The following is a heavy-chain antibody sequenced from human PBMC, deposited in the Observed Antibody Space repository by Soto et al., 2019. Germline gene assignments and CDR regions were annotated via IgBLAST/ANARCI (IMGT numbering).Heavy chain of an antibody. J-gene: IGHJ5*02. D-gene: IGHD3-3*01. CDR3: ARTITYYDFWSGYSIFDP. Sequence: QVQLVQSGAEVKKPGASVKVSCKASGYTFTSYDINWVRQATGQGLEWMGWMNPNSGNTGYAQKFQGRVTMTRNTSISTAYMELSSLRSEDTAVYYCARTITYYDFWSGYSIFDPWGQGTLVTVSS. CDR1: GYTFTSYD. CDR2: MNPNSGNT. V-gene: IGHV1-8*01.